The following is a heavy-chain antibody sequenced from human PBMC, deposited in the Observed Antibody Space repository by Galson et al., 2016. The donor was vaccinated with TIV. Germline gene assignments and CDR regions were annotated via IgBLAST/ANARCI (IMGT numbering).Heavy chain of an antibody. J-gene: IGHJ2*01. CDR1: GGSVSSYY. V-gene: IGHV4-59*08. D-gene: IGHD3-22*01. Sequence: SETLSLTCTVSGGSVSSYYWSWVRQPPGKGLEWIGYIYYSGKTKYNPSLKSRGTMSEDTSKNQFSLSLSSVTAADTAVYYCARHANYFDSSGFPPYWHFDLWGRGTLVTVSS. CDR3: ARHANYFDSSGFPPYWHFDL. CDR2: IYYSGKT.